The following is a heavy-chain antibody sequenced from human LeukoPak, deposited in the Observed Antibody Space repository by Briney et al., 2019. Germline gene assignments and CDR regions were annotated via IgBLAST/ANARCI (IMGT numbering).Heavy chain of an antibody. CDR2: IHYSGNT. D-gene: IGHD2-2*03. V-gene: IGHV4-39*07. CDR3: ARSGRGYSNWFDP. CDR1: GDSISSGTFY. J-gene: IGHJ5*02. Sequence: SETLSLTCTVSGDSISSGTFYWGWVRQPPGKGLEWIGSIHYSGNTYYNPSLKSPVTISVDTSKNQFSLKLSSVTAADTAVYYCARSGRGYSNWFDPWGQGTLVTVSS.